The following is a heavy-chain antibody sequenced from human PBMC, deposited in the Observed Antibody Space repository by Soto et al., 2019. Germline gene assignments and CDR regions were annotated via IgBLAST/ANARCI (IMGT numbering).Heavy chain of an antibody. Sequence: QVQLVQSGGEVRKPGASVKVSCKASGYIFTNYAISWVRQAPGQGPEWMGWISGYNGDTNTHYSQNFQGRLTLTTDMSTTTDYMELRSLTSDDTAVYYCARDHDVWTGYFFDNWGQGTLVTVSS. CDR1: GYIFTNYA. D-gene: IGHD3-3*01. CDR2: ISGYNGDTNT. V-gene: IGHV1-18*01. CDR3: ARDHDVWTGYFFDN. J-gene: IGHJ4*02.